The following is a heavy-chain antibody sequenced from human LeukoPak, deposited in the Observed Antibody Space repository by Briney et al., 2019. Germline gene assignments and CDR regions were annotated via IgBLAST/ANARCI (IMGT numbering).Heavy chain of an antibody. V-gene: IGHV3-48*01. J-gene: IGHJ4*02. CDR2: ISSSSSNI. D-gene: IGHD4-17*01. CDR3: AREADYGAPHFDY. CDR1: GFTFSSYG. Sequence: GGSLRLSCAASGFTFSSYGMNWVRQSAGKGLEWVSYISSSSSNINYADSVKGRFTISRDNAKNSLYLQMNSLRAEDTAVYYCAREADYGAPHFDYWGQGTLVTVSS.